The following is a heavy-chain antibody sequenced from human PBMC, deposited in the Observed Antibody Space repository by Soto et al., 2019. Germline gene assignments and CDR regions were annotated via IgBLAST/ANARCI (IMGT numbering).Heavy chain of an antibody. Sequence: TLSLTCAISGDSVSSNSAAWNWIRQSPSRGLEWLGRTYYRSKWYNDYAVSVKSRITINPDTSTNQFSLQLNSVTHEDTAVYYRARDRVSSGWYNCFDHWRHGTLVTVSS. V-gene: IGHV6-1*01. CDR2: TYYRSKWYN. CDR3: ARDRVSSGWYNCFDH. D-gene: IGHD6-19*01. CDR1: GDSVSSNSAA. J-gene: IGHJ5*02.